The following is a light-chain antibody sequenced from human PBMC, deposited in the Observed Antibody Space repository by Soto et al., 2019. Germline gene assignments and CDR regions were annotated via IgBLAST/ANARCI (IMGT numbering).Light chain of an antibody. Sequence: SGYRAPGRALRIICKRNSSDVGGYNYVSWYQQHPGKAPKLMIYDVSNRPSGVSNHFSGSKSGNTASLTISGLQAEDEADYYCSSYTSSTYVFGTGTKVTVL. CDR2: DVS. V-gene: IGLV2-14*04. CDR1: SSDVGGYNY. CDR3: SSYTSSTYV. J-gene: IGLJ1*01.